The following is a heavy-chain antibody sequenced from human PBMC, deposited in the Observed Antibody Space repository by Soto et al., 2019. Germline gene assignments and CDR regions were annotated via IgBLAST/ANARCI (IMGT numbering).Heavy chain of an antibody. Sequence: PGESLKISCKGSGYSFTSYWISWVRQMPGKGLEWMGRIDSSDSYTNYSPSFQGHVTISADKSISTAYLQWSSLKASDTAMYYCATGPQLVIYYYYGMDVWGQGTTVTVSS. CDR1: GYSFTSYW. V-gene: IGHV5-10-1*01. J-gene: IGHJ6*02. D-gene: IGHD6-13*01. CDR2: IDSSDSYT. CDR3: ATGPQLVIYYYYGMDV.